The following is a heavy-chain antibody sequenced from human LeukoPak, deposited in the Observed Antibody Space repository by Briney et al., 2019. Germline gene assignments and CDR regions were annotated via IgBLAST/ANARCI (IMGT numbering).Heavy chain of an antibody. J-gene: IGHJ6*03. CDR2: IYYSGST. CDR3: ARQQWLVQGDYYYYYYMDV. Sequence: GSLRLSCAASGFTLDNYAWSWIRQPPGKGLEWIGYIYYSGSTNYNPSLKSRVTISVDTSKNQFSLKLSSVTAADTAVYYCARQQWLVQGDYYYYYYMDVWGKGTTVTVSS. V-gene: IGHV4-59*01. CDR1: GFTLDNYA. D-gene: IGHD6-19*01.